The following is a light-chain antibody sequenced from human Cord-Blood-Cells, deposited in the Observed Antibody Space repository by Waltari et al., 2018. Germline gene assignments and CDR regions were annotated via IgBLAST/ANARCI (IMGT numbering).Light chain of an antibody. CDR2: WAS. V-gene: IGKV4-1*01. CDR1: QSVLYSSNNKNY. J-gene: IGKJ1*01. CDR3: QQYYSTPWT. Sequence: DIVMTQSPDSLAVSLGERATINCKSSQSVLYSSNNKNYLAWYQQKPGQPPKLLIYWASTRESGVPDRFSGSGSGRDFTLTSSSLQAEEVAVYYCQQYYSTPWTFGQGTKVEIK.